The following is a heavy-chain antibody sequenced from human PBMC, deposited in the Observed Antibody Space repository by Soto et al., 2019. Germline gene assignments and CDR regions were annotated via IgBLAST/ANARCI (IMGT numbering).Heavy chain of an antibody. CDR1: GFSLSTSGVG. CDR2: IYWDDDK. J-gene: IGHJ4*02. V-gene: IGHV2-5*02. D-gene: IGHD3-22*01. Sequence: QITLKESGPTLVKPTQTLTLTCTFSGFSLSTSGVGVGWIRQPPGKALEWLALIYWDDDKRYSPSLKSRRTITKDTSKNQVVLTMTNMDPVDTATYYCAHETYYYDSSGYYPSIDYWGQGTLVTVSS. CDR3: AHETYYYDSSGYYPSIDY.